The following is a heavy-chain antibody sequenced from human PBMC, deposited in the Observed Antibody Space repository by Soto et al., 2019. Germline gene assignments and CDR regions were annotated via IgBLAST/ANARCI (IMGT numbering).Heavy chain of an antibody. CDR3: ARSKGDSGYEKEDYYYYYYMDV. V-gene: IGHV3-23*01. CDR1: GFTFSSYA. Sequence: GGSLRLSCAASGFTFSSYAMSWVRQAPGKGLEWVSAISGSGGSTYYANSVKGRFTISRDNSKNTLYLQMNSLRAEDTAVYYCARSKGDSGYEKEDYYYYYYMDVWGKGTTVTVSS. D-gene: IGHD5-12*01. CDR2: ISGSGGST. J-gene: IGHJ6*03.